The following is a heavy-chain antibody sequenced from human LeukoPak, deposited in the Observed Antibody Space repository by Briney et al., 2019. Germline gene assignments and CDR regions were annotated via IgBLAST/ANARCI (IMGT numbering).Heavy chain of an antibody. V-gene: IGHV3-11*06. Sequence: GGSLRLSCAASGFTFSDYYMSWIRQAPGKGLEWVSYISSSSSYTNYADSVKGRFTISRDNATNSLYLQMKSLRAEDTAVYYCASIGITRTTWYLDYWGQGILVTVSS. CDR3: ASIGITRTTWYLDY. D-gene: IGHD1-14*01. CDR2: ISSSSSYT. CDR1: GFTFSDYY. J-gene: IGHJ4*02.